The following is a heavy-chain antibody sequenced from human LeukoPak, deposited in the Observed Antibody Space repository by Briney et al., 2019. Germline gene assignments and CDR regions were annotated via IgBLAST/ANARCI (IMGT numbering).Heavy chain of an antibody. CDR3: ARVSMPGYYFDY. CDR2: IYYSGST. V-gene: IGHV4-59*01. Sequence: SETLSLTCTVSGGSISSYYWNWIRQPPGKGLEWIGDIYYSGSTNYNPSLKSRATISVDTSKNQFSLKLWSVTAADTAVYYCARVSMPGYYFDYWGQGTLVTVSS. CDR1: GGSISSYY. D-gene: IGHD2/OR15-2a*01. J-gene: IGHJ4*02.